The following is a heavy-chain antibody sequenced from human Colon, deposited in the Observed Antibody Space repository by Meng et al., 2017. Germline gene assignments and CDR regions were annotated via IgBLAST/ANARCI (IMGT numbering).Heavy chain of an antibody. CDR1: GFAFSNYD. CDR3: ASPRGTTIHCIGMDD. D-gene: IGHD1-1*01. V-gene: IGHV3-64*02. Sequence: GESLKISCAGSGFAFSNYDMYWVRQAPGKGLEFVAGINSNGDSTEYADSVKGRFTISRDNAKSSMFLQMGTLKPEDMAVYYCASPRGTTIHCIGMDDWGQGTTVTVSS. J-gene: IGHJ6*02. CDR2: INSNGDST.